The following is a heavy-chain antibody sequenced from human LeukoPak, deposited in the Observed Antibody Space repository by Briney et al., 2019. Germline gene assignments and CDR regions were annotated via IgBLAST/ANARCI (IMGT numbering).Heavy chain of an antibody. CDR2: INPNSGGT. J-gene: IGHJ6*02. CDR3: ARGPNSSGYYGVYYYYGMDV. V-gene: IGHV1-2*04. D-gene: IGHD3-22*01. Sequence: GASVKVSCKASGYTFTGYYMHWVRQAPGQGLEWMGWINPNSGGTNYAQKFQGWVTMTRDTSISTAYMELSRLRSDDTAVYYCARGPNSSGYYGVYYYYGMDVWGQGTTVTVSS. CDR1: GYTFTGYY.